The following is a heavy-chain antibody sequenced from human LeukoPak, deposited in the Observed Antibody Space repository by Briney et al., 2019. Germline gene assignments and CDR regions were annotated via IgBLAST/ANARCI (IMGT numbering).Heavy chain of an antibody. CDR1: GYSISSGDY. J-gene: IGHJ6*03. CDR2: SYRSWST. CDR3: ARGAEYSSSWYYYSYMDV. D-gene: IGHD6-13*01. V-gene: IGHV4-38-2*02. Sequence: PSEALSLTCTVSGYSISSGDYWGWIRQPPGNGLEWIGSSYRSWSTYYNPSLKRRVTMSVETSKNQFSLKLSSVTAADTAVYYCARGAEYSSSWYYYSYMDVWGKGNTVTMSS.